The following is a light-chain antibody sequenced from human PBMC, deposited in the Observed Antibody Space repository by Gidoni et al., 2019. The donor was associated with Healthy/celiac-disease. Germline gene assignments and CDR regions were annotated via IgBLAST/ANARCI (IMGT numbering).Light chain of an antibody. CDR3: QQSYSTPLT. CDR1: QSISSY. J-gene: IGKJ4*01. Sequence: IQMTPSPSSLSASVGDRVTITCRASQSISSYLNWYQQKPGKAPKLLIYAASSLQSGVPSRCSGSGAGTDFTLTISSLQPEDFATYYCQQSYSTPLTFGGGTKVEIK. V-gene: IGKV1-39*01. CDR2: AAS.